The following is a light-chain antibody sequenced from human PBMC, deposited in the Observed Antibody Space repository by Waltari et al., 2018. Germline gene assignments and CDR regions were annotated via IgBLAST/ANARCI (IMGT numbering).Light chain of an antibody. CDR1: HIGRKT. CDR2: RDN. V-gene: IGLV3-9*01. J-gene: IGLJ3*02. CDR3: QVWDSSTVV. Sequence: SYDLTQPLSVSVALGQTARITCGESHIGRKTVHWYQEKPGLAPVWVSYRDNQRPSGIADRCSGSNSGNMATLTITTAQVGDEADYYCQVWDSSTVVFGAGTKLTVL.